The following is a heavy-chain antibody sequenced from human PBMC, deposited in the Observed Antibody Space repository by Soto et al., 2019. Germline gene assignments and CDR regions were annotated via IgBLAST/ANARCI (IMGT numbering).Heavy chain of an antibody. CDR2: ISYDGSNT. Sequence: QVQLVESGGGVVQPGRSLRLSCAASGFTFSSYGMHWVRQAPGKGLEWVTVISYDGSNTDYADSVKGRFTVSRDNSKNTLFLQLNSLRAEDTAVYYCAKDQTRVVEVAALYHYAMDVWGQGTTVTVSS. V-gene: IGHV3-30*18. D-gene: IGHD2-15*01. CDR1: GFTFSSYG. CDR3: AKDQTRVVEVAALYHYAMDV. J-gene: IGHJ6*02.